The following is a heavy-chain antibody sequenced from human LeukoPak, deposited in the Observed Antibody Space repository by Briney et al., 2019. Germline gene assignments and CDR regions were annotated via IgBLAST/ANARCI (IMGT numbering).Heavy chain of an antibody. J-gene: IGHJ5*02. CDR2: INPSGGST. CDR3: ARDVGITVADSFDP. CDR1: GYTFTRYG. D-gene: IGHD6-13*01. Sequence: ASVKVSCKASGYTFTRYGISWVRQAPGQGLEWMGIINPSGGSTSYAQKFQGRVTMTRDTSTSTVYMEVRGLRSDDTAMYYCARDVGITVADSFDPWGQGTLVTVSS. V-gene: IGHV1-46*01.